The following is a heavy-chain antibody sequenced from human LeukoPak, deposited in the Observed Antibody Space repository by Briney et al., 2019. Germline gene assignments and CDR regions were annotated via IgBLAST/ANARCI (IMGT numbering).Heavy chain of an antibody. J-gene: IGHJ4*02. CDR3: ARGEGWNVVDY. CDR2: IYYSGST. D-gene: IGHD1-1*01. V-gene: IGHV4-59*01. CDR1: GGSTSSYY. Sequence: SETLSLTCTVSGGSTSSYYWSWIRQPPGKGLEWIGYIYYSGSTNYNPSLKSRVTISVDTSKNQFSLKLSSVTAADTAVYYCARGEGWNVVDYWGQGTLVTVSS.